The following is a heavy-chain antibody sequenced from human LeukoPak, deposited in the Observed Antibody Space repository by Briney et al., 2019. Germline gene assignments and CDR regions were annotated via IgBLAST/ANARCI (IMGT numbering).Heavy chain of an antibody. CDR2: ISSSGSTI. J-gene: IGHJ4*02. V-gene: IGHV3-48*03. CDR1: GFTFSSYE. CDR3: ARGAYDYVWGSYRYFDY. D-gene: IGHD3-16*02. Sequence: GGSLRLSCAASGFTFSSYEMNWVRQAPGKGLEWVSYISSSGSTIYYADSVKGRFTISRDNAKNSLYLQMNSLRADDTAVYYCARGAYDYVWGSYRYFDYWGQGTLVTVSS.